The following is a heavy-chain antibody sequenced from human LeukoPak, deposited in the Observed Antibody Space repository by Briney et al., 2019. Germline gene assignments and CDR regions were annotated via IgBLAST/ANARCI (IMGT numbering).Heavy chain of an antibody. Sequence: GRSVRLSCAPSGLTFSSYAMRWARQAAGRGLEWVAHIKHDGTEKYYVDSVKGRFTISRDNAKNSLYLQMNTLRAEDTAVYYCVGDPGDYWGQGTLVTVSS. CDR3: VGDPGDY. CDR1: GLTFSSYA. J-gene: IGHJ4*02. V-gene: IGHV3-7*01. CDR2: IKHDGTEK.